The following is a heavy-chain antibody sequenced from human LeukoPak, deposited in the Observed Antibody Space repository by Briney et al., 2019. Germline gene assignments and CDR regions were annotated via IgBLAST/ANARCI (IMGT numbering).Heavy chain of an antibody. V-gene: IGHV3-30*01. CDR2: ISYDGSDK. Sequence: GRSLRLSCAASGFTFSPYAMHWVRQAPGRVLEWVAVISYDGSDKYYADSVKGRFTISRDNSKNTLSLQMNSLRAEDTAVYYCARPHVEEWELPPFEYWGQGTLVTVSP. CDR3: ARPHVEEWELPPFEY. J-gene: IGHJ4*02. D-gene: IGHD1-26*01. CDR1: GFTFSPYA.